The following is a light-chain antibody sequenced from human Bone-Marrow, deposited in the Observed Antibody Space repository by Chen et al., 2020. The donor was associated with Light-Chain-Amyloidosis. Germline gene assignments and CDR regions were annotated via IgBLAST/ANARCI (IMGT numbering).Light chain of an antibody. Sequence: SYELPQPPSVSVSPGQTARIPCSGDDLPTKYAYWYQQKPGQAPVLVIHRDTERPSGISERFSGSSSGKTATLTNSGVQAEDEADYHCQSADSSGTYEVIFGGGTKLTVL. J-gene: IGLJ2*01. CDR3: QSADSSGTYEVI. CDR2: RDT. CDR1: DLPTKY. V-gene: IGLV3-25*03.